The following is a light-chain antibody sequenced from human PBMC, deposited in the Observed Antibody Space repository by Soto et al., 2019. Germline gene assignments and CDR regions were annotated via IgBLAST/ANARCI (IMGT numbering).Light chain of an antibody. V-gene: IGLV1-40*01. J-gene: IGLJ2*01. Sequence: QSLLTQPPSLSGAPGQRVTISCTGSSSNIGAGYDVHWYQQLPGTAPKLLIYGNSNRPSGVPDRFSGSKSGTSASLAITGLQAEDEADYYCQSYDSSLSAVVFGGGTQLTVL. CDR3: QSYDSSLSAVV. CDR2: GNS. CDR1: SSNIGAGYD.